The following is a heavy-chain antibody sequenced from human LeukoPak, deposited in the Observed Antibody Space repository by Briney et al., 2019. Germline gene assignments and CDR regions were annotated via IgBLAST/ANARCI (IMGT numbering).Heavy chain of an antibody. J-gene: IGHJ4*02. CDR3: ARVGDIVVVPAFYDY. Sequence: GGSLRLSCAASGFMFRAYGMHWVRQAPGKGLEWLAVTSFDGGNTYYAASVKGRFTISRDNSNNTLDLQMNSLRAEDTAVYYCARVGDIVVVPAFYDYWGQGTLVTVSS. D-gene: IGHD2-2*01. CDR2: TSFDGGNT. CDR1: GFMFRAYG. V-gene: IGHV3-30*03.